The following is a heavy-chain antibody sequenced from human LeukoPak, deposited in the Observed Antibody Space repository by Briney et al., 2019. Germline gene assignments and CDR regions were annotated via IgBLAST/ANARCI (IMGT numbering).Heavy chain of an antibody. CDR2: IIPILGIA. CDR3: ARAIVGCSSTSCYTIAWFDP. V-gene: IGHV1-69*04. CDR1: GGTFSSYA. J-gene: IGHJ5*02. Sequence: SVKVSCKASGGTFSSYAISWVRQAPGQGLEWMGRIIPILGIANYAQKFQGRVTITADKSTSTAYMELRSLRSDDTAVYYCARAIVGCSSTSCYTIAWFDPWGQGTLVTVSS. D-gene: IGHD2-2*02.